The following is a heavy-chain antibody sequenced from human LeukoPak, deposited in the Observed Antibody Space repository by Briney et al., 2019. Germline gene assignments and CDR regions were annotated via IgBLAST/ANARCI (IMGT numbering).Heavy chain of an antibody. CDR2: INSDGSST. CDR1: GFTFSSYW. Sequence: HPGGSLRLSCAASGFTFSSYWMHWVRQAPGKGLVWVSRINSDGSSTNYADFVKGRFTISRDNAKNTLHLQMNSLRAEETAVYYCARGARGSGTASDYWGQGTLVTVSS. V-gene: IGHV3-74*01. D-gene: IGHD3-10*01. J-gene: IGHJ4*02. CDR3: ARGARGSGTASDY.